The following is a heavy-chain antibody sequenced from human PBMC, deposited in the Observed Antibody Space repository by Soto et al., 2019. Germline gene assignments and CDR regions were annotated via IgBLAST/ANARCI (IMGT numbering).Heavy chain of an antibody. CDR2: ISYDGSNK. V-gene: IGHV3-30-3*01. Sequence: QVQLVESGGGVVQPGRSLRLSCAASGFTFSSYAMHWVRQSPGTGLEWVAVISYDGSNKYYADSVKGRFTISRDNSKNTLYLQMNSLRAEDTAVYYCARDLAAADPYYFDYWGKGTLVTVSS. CDR1: GFTFSSYA. J-gene: IGHJ4*02. D-gene: IGHD6-13*01. CDR3: ARDLAAADPYYFDY.